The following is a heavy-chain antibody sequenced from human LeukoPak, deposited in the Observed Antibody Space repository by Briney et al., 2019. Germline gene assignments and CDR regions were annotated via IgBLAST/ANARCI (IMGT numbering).Heavy chain of an antibody. CDR1: GYTFTAYY. CDR3: AIQPWGSGNNWYFDL. CDR2: ISPNSGGT. Sequence: ASVKVSCKASGYTFTAYYIHWVRQAPGQGLEWMGWISPNSGGTDYAQKFQGRVTMTRDTFINTAYVELSSLTSDDTAVYYCAIQPWGSGNNWYFDLWGRGTLVTVSS. V-gene: IGHV1-2*02. J-gene: IGHJ2*01. D-gene: IGHD7-27*01.